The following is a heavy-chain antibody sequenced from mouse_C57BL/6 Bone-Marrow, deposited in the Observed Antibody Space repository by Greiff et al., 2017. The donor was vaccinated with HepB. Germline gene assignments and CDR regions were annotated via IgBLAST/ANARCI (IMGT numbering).Heavy chain of an antibody. V-gene: IGHV5-17*01. CDR3: ARPYDGYPYYFDY. CDR2: ISSGSSTI. D-gene: IGHD2-3*01. CDR1: GFTFSDYG. Sequence: EVQLVESGGGLVKPGGSLKLSCAASGFTFSDYGMHWVRQAPEKGLEWVAYISSGSSTIYYADTVKGRFTISRDNAKNTLFLQMTSLRSEDTAMYYCARPYDGYPYYFDYWGQGTTLTVSS. J-gene: IGHJ2*01.